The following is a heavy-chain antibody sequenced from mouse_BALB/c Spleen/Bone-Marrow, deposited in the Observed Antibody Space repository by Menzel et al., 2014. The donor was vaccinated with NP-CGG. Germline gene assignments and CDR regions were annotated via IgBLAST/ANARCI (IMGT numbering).Heavy chain of an antibody. CDR3: ARDRGYFDY. Sequence: EVQLQESGGGLVKPGGSLKLSCAASGFTFSSYAMSWVRQSPEKRLEWVAEISSGGSYTYYPDTVTGRFTISRDNAKNTLYLEMGSLRSEDTAMYYCARDRGYFDYWGQGTTLTVSS. V-gene: IGHV5-9-4*01. CDR1: GFTFSSYA. J-gene: IGHJ2*01. CDR2: ISSGGSYT. D-gene: IGHD3-1*01.